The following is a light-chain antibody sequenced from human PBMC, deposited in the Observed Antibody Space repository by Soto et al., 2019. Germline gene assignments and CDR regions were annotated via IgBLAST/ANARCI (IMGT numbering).Light chain of an antibody. CDR1: QGLGRW. Sequence: DIHMTQSPPSLSASVGDRVTITCRASQGLGRWLAWYQQRPEKAPKCVIYAASDLQSGVPSRFRGSGSGTEFTLTINNLQPEDFGTYYCQQYKTYPWTFGQGTTVEVK. V-gene: IGKV1D-16*01. J-gene: IGKJ1*01. CDR2: AAS. CDR3: QQYKTYPWT.